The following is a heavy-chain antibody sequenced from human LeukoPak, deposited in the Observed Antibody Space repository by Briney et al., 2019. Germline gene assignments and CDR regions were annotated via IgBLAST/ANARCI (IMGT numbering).Heavy chain of an antibody. J-gene: IGHJ6*02. CDR1: GGSISSYY. CDR2: IYTSGST. Sequence: SETLSLTCTVSGGSISSYYWSWLRQPAGKGLEWIGRIYTSGSTNYNPSLKSRVTMSVDTSKNQFSLKLSSVTAADTAVYYCARDSTPDYDFWSGTYYYYGMDVWGQGTTVTVSS. V-gene: IGHV4-4*07. D-gene: IGHD3-3*01. CDR3: ARDSTPDYDFWSGTYYYYGMDV.